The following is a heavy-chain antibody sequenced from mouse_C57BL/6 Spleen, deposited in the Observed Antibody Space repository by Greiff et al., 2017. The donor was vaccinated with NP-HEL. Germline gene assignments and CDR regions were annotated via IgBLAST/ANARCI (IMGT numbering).Heavy chain of an antibody. V-gene: IGHV5-4*03. CDR1: GFTFSSYA. D-gene: IGHD1-1*01. CDR3: ARAITTVVATKAMDY. Sequence: EVKLVESGGGLVKPGGSLKLSCAASGFTFSSYAMSWVRQTPEKRLEWVATISDGGSYTYYPDNVKGRFTISRDNAKNNLYLQMSHLKSEDTAMYYCARAITTVVATKAMDYWGQGTSVTVSS. CDR2: ISDGGSYT. J-gene: IGHJ4*01.